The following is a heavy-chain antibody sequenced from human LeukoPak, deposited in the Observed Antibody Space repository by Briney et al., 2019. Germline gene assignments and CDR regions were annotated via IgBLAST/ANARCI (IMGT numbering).Heavy chain of an antibody. V-gene: IGHV3-30*04. D-gene: IGHD3-10*01. CDR2: ISYDGSNK. J-gene: IGHJ4*02. CDR1: GFTFSSYA. CDR3: ASIGSYTTPSFDY. Sequence: GGSLRLSCAASGFTFSSYAMHWVRQAPGKGLEWVAVISYDGSNKYYADSVKGRFTIFRGNSKNTLYLQMNSLRAEDTAVYYCASIGSYTTPSFDYWGQGTLVTVSS.